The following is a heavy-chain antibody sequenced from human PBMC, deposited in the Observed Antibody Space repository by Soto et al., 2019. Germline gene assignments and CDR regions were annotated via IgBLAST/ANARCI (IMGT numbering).Heavy chain of an antibody. CDR3: AGFVPYYFDY. CDR1: GYTFTSYG. D-gene: IGHD3-16*01. V-gene: IGHV1-69*13. J-gene: IGHJ4*02. CDR2: IIPIFGTA. Sequence: ASVKVSCKASGYTFTSYGVSWVRQAPGQGLEWMGGIIPIFGTANYAQKFQGRVTITADESTSTAYMELSSLRSEDTAVYYCAGFVPYYFDYWGQGTLVTVSS.